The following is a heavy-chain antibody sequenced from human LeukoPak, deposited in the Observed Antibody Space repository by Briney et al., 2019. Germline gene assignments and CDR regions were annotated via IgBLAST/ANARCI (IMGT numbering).Heavy chain of an antibody. D-gene: IGHD1-20*01. CDR2: INPNSGGT. CDR3: ARGVTGTTSEDFDY. V-gene: IGHV1-2*06. Sequence: ASVKVSCKASGYTFTGYYMHWVRQAPGQGLEWMGRINPNSGGTNYAQKFQGRVTMTRDTSISTAYMELSRLRSDDTAVYYCARGVTGTTSEDFDYWGQGTLVTVSS. CDR1: GYTFTGYY. J-gene: IGHJ4*02.